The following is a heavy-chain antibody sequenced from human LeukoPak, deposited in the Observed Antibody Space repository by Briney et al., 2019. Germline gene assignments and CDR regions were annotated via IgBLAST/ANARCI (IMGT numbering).Heavy chain of an antibody. D-gene: IGHD6-13*01. CDR1: GGSISSSSYY. CDR2: IYYSGST. V-gene: IGHV4-39*07. J-gene: IGHJ5*02. Sequence: SETLSLTCTVSGGSISSSSYYWGWIRQPPGKGLEWIGSIYYSGSTYYNPSLKSRVTISVDTSKNQFSLKLSSVTAADTAVYYCASLSSGTIAAAGRAWWFDPWGQGTLVTVSS. CDR3: ASLSSGTIAAAGRAWWFDP.